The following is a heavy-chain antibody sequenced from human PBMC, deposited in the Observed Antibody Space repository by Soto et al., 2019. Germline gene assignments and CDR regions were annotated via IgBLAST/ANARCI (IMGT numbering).Heavy chain of an antibody. CDR3: ARELLNDYYYYYGMDV. J-gene: IGHJ6*02. V-gene: IGHV4-59*01. D-gene: IGHD2-15*01. Sequence: SETLSLTCTVSGGSISSYYWSWIRQPPGKGLEWIGYIYYSGSTNYNPSLKSRVTISVDTSKNQFSLKLSSVTAADTAVYYCARELLNDYYYYYGMDVWGQGTTVTVSS. CDR1: GGSISSYY. CDR2: IYYSGST.